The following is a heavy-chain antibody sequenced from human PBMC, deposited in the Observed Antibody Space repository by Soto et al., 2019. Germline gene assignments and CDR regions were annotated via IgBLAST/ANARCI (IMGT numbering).Heavy chain of an antibody. CDR1: GASISTDY. Sequence: PSETLSLTCTVSGASISTDYWNWIRQPPEKGLEWIGYISYSGITNYNPSLKSRVTISVDTSKNQFSLKLSSVTAADTAVYYCAREPRYSTSWYHDPFDMWGQGTMVTVSS. D-gene: IGHD6-13*01. V-gene: IGHV4-59*01. CDR2: ISYSGIT. J-gene: IGHJ3*02. CDR3: AREPRYSTSWYHDPFDM.